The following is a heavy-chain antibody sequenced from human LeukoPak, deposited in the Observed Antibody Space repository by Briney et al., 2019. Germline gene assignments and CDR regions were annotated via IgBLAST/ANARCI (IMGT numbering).Heavy chain of an antibody. J-gene: IGHJ5*02. Sequence: GGSLRLSCAASGFTFSSYEMNWVRQAPGKGLEWVSYISSSGSTIYYADSVKGRFTIPGDNAKNSLYLQMNSLRAEDTAVYYCARGLAVAGDGSWFDPWGQGTLVTVSS. D-gene: IGHD6-19*01. CDR1: GFTFSSYE. V-gene: IGHV3-48*03. CDR2: ISSSGSTI. CDR3: ARGLAVAGDGSWFDP.